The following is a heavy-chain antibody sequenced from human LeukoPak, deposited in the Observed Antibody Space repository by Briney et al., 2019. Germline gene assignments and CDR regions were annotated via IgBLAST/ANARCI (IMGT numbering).Heavy chain of an antibody. J-gene: IGHJ4*02. CDR1: GYTLTELS. D-gene: IGHD6-13*01. V-gene: IGHV1-24*01. CDR3: ATQKPGYSSSWYRL. CDR2: FDLEDGET. Sequence: ASVKVSCKVSGYTLTELSMHWVRQAPGKGLEWMGGFDLEDGETIYAQKFQGRVTMTEDTSTDTAYMELSSLRSEDTAVYYCATQKPGYSSSWYRLWGQGTLVTVSS.